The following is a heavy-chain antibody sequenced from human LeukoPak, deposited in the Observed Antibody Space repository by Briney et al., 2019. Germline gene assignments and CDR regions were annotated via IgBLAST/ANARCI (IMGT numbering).Heavy chain of an antibody. J-gene: IGHJ6*03. CDR3: ARQDYHYYMDV. V-gene: IGHV4-34*01. Sequence: SETLSLTCAVYGGSFSGYYWSWIRQPPGKGLEWIGEINHSGSTNYNPSLKSRVTISVDTSKNQFSLKLSSVTAADTAVYYCARQDYHYYMDVWGKGTTVIISS. CDR2: INHSGST. CDR1: GGSFSGYY.